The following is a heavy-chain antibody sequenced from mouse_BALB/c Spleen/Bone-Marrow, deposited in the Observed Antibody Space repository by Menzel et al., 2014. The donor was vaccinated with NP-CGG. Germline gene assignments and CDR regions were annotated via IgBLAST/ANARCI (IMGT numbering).Heavy chain of an antibody. CDR2: IHPGNSDT. CDR3: TTLARNNFDY. D-gene: IGHD3-1*01. CDR1: GYTFSNYW. J-gene: IGHJ2*01. V-gene: IGHV1-5*01. Sequence: EVRLQQSGTVLARPGAAVKMSCKASGYTFSNYWMHWIKQRPGQGLEWIGTIHPGNSDTTYNQKFKGKAKLTAVTSTSTAYMELSSLTIEDSAVYYCTTLARNNFDYWGQGTTLTVSS.